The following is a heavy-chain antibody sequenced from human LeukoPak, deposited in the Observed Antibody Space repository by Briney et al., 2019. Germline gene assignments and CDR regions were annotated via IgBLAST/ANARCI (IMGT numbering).Heavy chain of an antibody. CDR2: ISSNGGST. V-gene: IGHV3-64*01. CDR3: AREYPYCGGDCYSWFDP. J-gene: IGHJ5*02. Sequence: GGSLRLSCAASGFTFSNYWMHWVRQAPGKGLEYVSAISSNGGSTYYANSVKGRFTISRDNSKNTLYLQMGSLRAEDMAVYYCAREYPYCGGDCYSWFDPWGQGTLVTVSS. D-gene: IGHD2-21*02. CDR1: GFTFSNYW.